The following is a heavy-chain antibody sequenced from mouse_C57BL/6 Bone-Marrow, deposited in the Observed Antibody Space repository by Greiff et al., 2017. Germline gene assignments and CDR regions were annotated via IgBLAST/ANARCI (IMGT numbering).Heavy chain of an antibody. CDR1: GYTFTSYW. D-gene: IGHD1-1*01. J-gene: IGHJ2*01. Sequence: QVQLQQSGAELAKPGASVKLSCKASGYTFTSYWMHWVKQRPGQGLEWIGYINPSSGYTKYNQKFEDKATLTADKSSSTAYMQLSSLTYEDSAVYYCASDYYGSSPDYWGQGTTLTVSS. V-gene: IGHV1-7*01. CDR2: INPSSGYT. CDR3: ASDYYGSSPDY.